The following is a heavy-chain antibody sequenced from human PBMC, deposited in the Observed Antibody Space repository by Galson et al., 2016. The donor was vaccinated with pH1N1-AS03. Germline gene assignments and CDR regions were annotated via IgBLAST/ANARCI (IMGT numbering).Heavy chain of an antibody. Sequence: SVKVSCKASGYTFTNFGIIWVRQAPGQGLQWLVWISAYRGNTDYAQTLRGRVSMTTDPSTNTAYMELTSLTTDDTAIYYCASDLRNDFGNSFVAGVQCVRDWGQGTLVTVSS. J-gene: IGHJ4*02. CDR1: GYTFTNFG. CDR2: ISAYRGNT. CDR3: ASDLRNDFGNSFVAGVQCVRD. D-gene: IGHD3/OR15-3a*01. V-gene: IGHV1-18*01.